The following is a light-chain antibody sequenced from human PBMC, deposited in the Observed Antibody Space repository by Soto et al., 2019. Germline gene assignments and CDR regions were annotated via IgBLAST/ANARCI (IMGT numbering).Light chain of an antibody. Sequence: QSALTQPPSASGSPGQSVTISCTGTSSDVGGYNYVSWYQQHPGKAPKLMIYEVSKRPSGVPDRFSGSKSGNTASLTVSGLQAEDEAVYYCSSYAGSNNLGVFGGRTKLTVL. CDR2: EVS. V-gene: IGLV2-8*01. CDR1: SSDVGGYNY. J-gene: IGLJ3*02. CDR3: SSYAGSNNLGV.